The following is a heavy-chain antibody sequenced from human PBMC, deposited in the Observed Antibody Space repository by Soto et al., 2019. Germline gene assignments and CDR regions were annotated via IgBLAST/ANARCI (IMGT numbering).Heavy chain of an antibody. V-gene: IGHV3-30*18. CDR1: GFTFSSYG. CDR2: IPYDGSNK. Sequence: PGGSQRLSCAASGFTFSSYGMHWVRQAPGKGLEWVAVIPYDGSNKYYADSVKGRFTISRDNSKNTLYLQMNSLRAEDTAVYYCAKDLGRAMVRLDFDYWGQGTLVTVSS. CDR3: AKDLGRAMVRLDFDY. D-gene: IGHD5-18*01. J-gene: IGHJ4*02.